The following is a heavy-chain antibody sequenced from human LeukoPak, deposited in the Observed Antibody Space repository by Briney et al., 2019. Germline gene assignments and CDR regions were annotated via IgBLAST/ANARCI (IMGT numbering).Heavy chain of an antibody. D-gene: IGHD3-10*01. V-gene: IGHV1-18*01. CDR1: GYIFTEHH. J-gene: IGHJ4*02. CDR3: ARWIGSNDDY. CDR2: ISGYNGNT. Sequence: ASVKVSCKASGYIFTEHHINWVRQAPGQGLEWMGWISGYNGNTNYAQKFQGRVTMTTDTATTTAYMELKSLTSDDTAVYYCARWIGSNDDYWGQGTLVTVSS.